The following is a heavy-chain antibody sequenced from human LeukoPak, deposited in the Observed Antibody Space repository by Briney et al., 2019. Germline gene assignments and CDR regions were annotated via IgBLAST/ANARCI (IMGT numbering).Heavy chain of an antibody. CDR1: GFTVSSNY. J-gene: IGHJ5*02. CDR2: IYSGGST. V-gene: IGHV3-53*01. Sequence: GGSLRLSCAASGFTVSSNYMSWVRQAPGKGLEWVSVIYSGGSTYYADSVKGRFTISRDNSKNTLYLQMNSLRAEDTAVYYCARQACLEGGVITWGQGTLVTVSS. D-gene: IGHD3-10*01. CDR3: ARQACLEGGVIT.